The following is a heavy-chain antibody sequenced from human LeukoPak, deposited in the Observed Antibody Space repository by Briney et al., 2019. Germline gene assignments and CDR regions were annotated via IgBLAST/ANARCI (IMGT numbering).Heavy chain of an antibody. V-gene: IGHV1-18*01. J-gene: IGHJ4*02. Sequence: ASVKVSCKASGGTFSNYAISWVRQAPGQGLEWMGWISAYNGNTNYAQKLQGRVTMTTDTSTSTAYMELRSLRSDDTAVYYCARGGIPEPFDYWGQGTLVTVSS. CDR2: ISAYNGNT. CDR3: ARGGIPEPFDY. CDR1: GGTFSNYA. D-gene: IGHD1-14*01.